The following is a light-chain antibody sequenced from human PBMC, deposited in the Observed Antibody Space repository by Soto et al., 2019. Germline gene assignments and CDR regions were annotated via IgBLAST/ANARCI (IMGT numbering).Light chain of an antibody. CDR3: QQSYSTPGT. V-gene: IGKV1-39*01. CDR1: QSISSY. CDR2: AAS. J-gene: IGKJ1*01. Sequence: DIQMTQSPSSLSASVGDRVTITCRASQSISSYLNWYQQKPGKAPKLLIYAASSLQSGVPSRFCGSGSWTDFTLTISSLQPEDFATYYCQQSYSTPGTFGQGTKVEIK.